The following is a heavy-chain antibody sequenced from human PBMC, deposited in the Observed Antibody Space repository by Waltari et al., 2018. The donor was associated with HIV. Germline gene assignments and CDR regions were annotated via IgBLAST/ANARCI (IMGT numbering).Heavy chain of an antibody. J-gene: IGHJ5*02. D-gene: IGHD2-2*01. Sequence: EVQLVESGGGLVQPGRSLRHSCEASGFTFDDYAMHWVRKAPGQGLEWVSGISWNSGSIGYADSVKGRFTISRDNAKNSLYLQMNRLRAEDTALYYCAKDIGCSSTSCSTGFDPWCQGTLVTVSS. CDR3: AKDIGCSSTSCSTGFDP. CDR1: GFTFDDYA. CDR2: ISWNSGSI. V-gene: IGHV3-9*01.